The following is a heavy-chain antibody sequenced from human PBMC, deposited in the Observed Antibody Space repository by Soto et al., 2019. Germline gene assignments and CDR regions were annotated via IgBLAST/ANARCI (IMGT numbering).Heavy chain of an antibody. J-gene: IGHJ3*02. D-gene: IGHD3-16*01. CDR3: ATYPEGGGFKAFDI. CDR2: NDPSDSYT. V-gene: IGHV5-10-1*01. CDR1: GCSFTSYW. Sequence: GESLKISCKGSGCSFTSYWISWVRQMPGKGLEWMGRNDPSDSYTNYSPSFQGDVTISADKSISTAYLQWSSLKASDTAMYYCATYPEGGGFKAFDIWGQGTMVTVSS.